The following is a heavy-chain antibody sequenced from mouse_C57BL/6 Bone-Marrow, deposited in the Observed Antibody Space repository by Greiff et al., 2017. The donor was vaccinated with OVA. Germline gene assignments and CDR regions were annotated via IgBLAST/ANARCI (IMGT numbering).Heavy chain of an antibody. CDR3: AICGGNYPRHVPYAMDY. CDR2: IHPSDSDT. CDR1: GYTFTSYW. D-gene: IGHD2-1*01. J-gene: IGHJ4*01. Sequence: VQLQQSGAELVKPGASVKVSCKASGYTFTSYWMHWVKQRPGQGLEWIGRIHPSDSDTNYNQKFKGKGTLTADKSSTTAYMQLSSLTSEDSAVYYWAICGGNYPRHVPYAMDYWGQGTSVTVSS. V-gene: IGHV1-74*01.